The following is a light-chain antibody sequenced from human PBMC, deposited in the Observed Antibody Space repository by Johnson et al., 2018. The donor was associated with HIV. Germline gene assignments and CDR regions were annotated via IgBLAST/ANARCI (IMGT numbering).Light chain of an antibody. Sequence: QSVLTQPPSVSAAPGQKVTISCSGSNSNIGNNYVSWYQQLPGTAPKLLIYENNKRPSGIPDRFSGSKSGTSATLGTTGLQTGDEADYYCGTWDSSLSASVFGTGTKVTVL. V-gene: IGLV1-51*02. CDR2: ENN. CDR3: GTWDSSLSASV. CDR1: NSNIGNNY. J-gene: IGLJ1*01.